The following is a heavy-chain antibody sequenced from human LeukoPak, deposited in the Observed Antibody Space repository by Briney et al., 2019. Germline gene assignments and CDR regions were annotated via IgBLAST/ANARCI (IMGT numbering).Heavy chain of an antibody. J-gene: IGHJ4*02. D-gene: IGHD4-17*01. Sequence: PGGSLRLSCAASGVTFSSYAMCWGRHAPGKGLEWVSSISSSISYIYYADSVKGRFTISTDNAKNSLYLQINSLRAEDTVVYYCARAKTLPTVTNDYWGQGTLVTVSS. CDR3: ARAKTLPTVTNDY. CDR1: GVTFSSYA. V-gene: IGHV3-21*01. CDR2: ISSSISYI.